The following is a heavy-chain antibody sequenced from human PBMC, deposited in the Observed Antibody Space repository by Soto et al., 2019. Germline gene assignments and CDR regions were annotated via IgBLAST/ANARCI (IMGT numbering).Heavy chain of an antibody. J-gene: IGHJ5*02. CDR1: DGSINSYY. D-gene: IGHD1-7*01. CDR2: IYYSGST. Sequence: SETLSLTCTVSDGSINSYYWTWIRQPPGKGLEWIGYIYYSGSTNYNPSLKSRVTISVDTSKNQFSLKLSSVTAADTAVYYCARAYTYNWNCWFDPWGQGTLVTVSS. CDR3: ARAYTYNWNCWFDP. V-gene: IGHV4-59*01.